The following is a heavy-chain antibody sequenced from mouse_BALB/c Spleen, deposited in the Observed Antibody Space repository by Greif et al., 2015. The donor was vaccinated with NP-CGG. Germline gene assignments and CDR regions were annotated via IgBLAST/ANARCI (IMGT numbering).Heavy chain of an antibody. CDR1: GYTFTSYW. CDR2: INPSTGYT. J-gene: IGHJ2*01. D-gene: IGHD2-4*01. Sequence: VKLVESGAELAKPGASVKMSCKASGYTFTSYWMHWVKQRPGQGLEWIGYINPSTGYTEYNQKFKDKATLTADKSSSTAYMQLSSLTSEDSAVYYCARRGDYDGFDYWGQGTTLTVSS. V-gene: IGHV1-7*01. CDR3: ARRGDYDGFDY.